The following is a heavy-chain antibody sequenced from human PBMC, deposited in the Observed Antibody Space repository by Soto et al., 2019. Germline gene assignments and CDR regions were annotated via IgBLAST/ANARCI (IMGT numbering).Heavy chain of an antibody. Sequence: SETLSLTCTVSGGSVSSGSYYWSWIRQPPGKGLEWIGYIYYSGSTNYNPSLKSRVTISVDTSKNQFSLKLSSVTAADTAVYYCARGFSGWSPFDYWGQGTPVTVSS. J-gene: IGHJ4*02. D-gene: IGHD6-19*01. V-gene: IGHV4-61*01. CDR1: GGSVSSGSYY. CDR2: IYYSGST. CDR3: ARGFSGWSPFDY.